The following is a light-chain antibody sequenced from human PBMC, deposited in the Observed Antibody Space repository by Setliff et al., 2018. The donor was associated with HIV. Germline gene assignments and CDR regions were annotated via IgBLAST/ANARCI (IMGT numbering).Light chain of an antibody. CDR2: DVS. Sequence: QSALAQAASVSGSPGQSITMSCTGTRSDVGGYNYVSWYQQHPGKAPKLMIYDVSNRPSGVSNRFSGSKSDNTASLTISGLQAEDEADYYCSSYTSTSTLCVFGTGTKVTVL. CDR3: SSYTSTSTLCV. J-gene: IGLJ1*01. CDR1: RSDVGGYNY. V-gene: IGLV2-14*03.